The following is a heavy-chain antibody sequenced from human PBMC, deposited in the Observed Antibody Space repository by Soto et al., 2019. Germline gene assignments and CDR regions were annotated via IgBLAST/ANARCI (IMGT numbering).Heavy chain of an antibody. CDR3: ARNLAGRLYGMDV. CDR2: FHHSGKT. J-gene: IGHJ6*02. V-gene: IGHV4-4*02. Sequence: QVQLQESGPGLVKPSGTLSLTCAVSGGSISRINWWSWVRQPTGKGLEWIGEFHHSGKTNYIPSLKSRVTISVDKSKNQFSLNLNSVTAADTAVYYCARNLAGRLYGMDVWGQGTTVTVSS. CDR1: GGSISRINW. D-gene: IGHD1-26*01.